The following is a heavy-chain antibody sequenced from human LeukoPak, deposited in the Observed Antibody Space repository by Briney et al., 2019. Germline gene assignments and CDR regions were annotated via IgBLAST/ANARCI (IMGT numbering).Heavy chain of an antibody. Sequence: GGSLRLSCAASGFTVSSNYMSWVRQAPGKGLEWVSVIYSGGSTYYADSVKGRFTISRDNSKNTLYLQMNSLRAEDTAVYYCAREASSPSGFDYWGQGTLVTVSS. J-gene: IGHJ4*02. D-gene: IGHD3-10*01. CDR2: IYSGGST. CDR1: GFTVSSNY. V-gene: IGHV3-66*02. CDR3: AREASSPSGFDY.